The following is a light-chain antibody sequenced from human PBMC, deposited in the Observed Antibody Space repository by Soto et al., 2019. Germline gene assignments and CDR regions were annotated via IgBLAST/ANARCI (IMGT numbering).Light chain of an antibody. Sequence: EVMLTQSPGTQSLSPGERATLSCRVSQSVSSNYLAWYQQKSGQAPRLLIYGASNRATGIPDRFSGSGSGTDFTLTIRRLEPEDFAVYYCQQYDTSPRTFGQGTKVEFK. J-gene: IGKJ1*01. CDR3: QQYDTSPRT. CDR2: GAS. CDR1: QSVSSNY. V-gene: IGKV3-20*01.